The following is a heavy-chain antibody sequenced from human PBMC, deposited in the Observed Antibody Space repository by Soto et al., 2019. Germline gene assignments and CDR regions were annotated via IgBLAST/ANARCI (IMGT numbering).Heavy chain of an antibody. J-gene: IGHJ4*02. Sequence: GFLRLSWAASGFTFSHHDMSWVRQAPGKGLEWVSAISGSGGRTHYADSVKGRFTISRDNSKNILSLQMNSLRAEDTAVYHCAKGLSSASSFDSWGQGTLVTVSS. CDR1: GFTFSHHD. CDR3: AKGLSSASSFDS. CDR2: ISGSGGRT. D-gene: IGHD3-22*01. V-gene: IGHV3-23*01.